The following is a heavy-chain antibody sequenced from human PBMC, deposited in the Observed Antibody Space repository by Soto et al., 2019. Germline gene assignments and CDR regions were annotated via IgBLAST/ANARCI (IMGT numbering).Heavy chain of an antibody. J-gene: IGHJ4*02. V-gene: IGHV3-30*03. CDR3: ATWGPSAGGCDY. CDR1: GFTFRTYG. Sequence: QVQLVESGGGVVQPGRSLRLSCTASGFTFRTYGMHWVRQAPGKGLEWVAVILYDGINKYYADSVKGRFTISRDNSKNTLYLQMNSQRADDTAVYYCATWGPSAGGCDYWGQGTLVTVSS. CDR2: ILYDGINK. D-gene: IGHD7-27*01.